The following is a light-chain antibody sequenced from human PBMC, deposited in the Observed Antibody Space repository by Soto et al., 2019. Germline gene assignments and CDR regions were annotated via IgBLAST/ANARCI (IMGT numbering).Light chain of an antibody. Sequence: EIVMTQSPATLSVSPGERATLSCRASQSVSSNLAWYQQKPGQAPRLLIYDASTRATGVPARFSGSGSGTDFTLAISSLQSEDFAVYFCHQYNTWPRGTFGQGTKLEIK. J-gene: IGKJ2*01. CDR1: QSVSSN. CDR3: HQYNTWPRGT. V-gene: IGKV3-15*01. CDR2: DAS.